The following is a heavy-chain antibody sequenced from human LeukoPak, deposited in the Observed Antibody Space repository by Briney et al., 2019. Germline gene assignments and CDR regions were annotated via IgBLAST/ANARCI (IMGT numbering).Heavy chain of an antibody. CDR2: IRYDGSNK. CDR3: AKDSDYENTYYFDY. D-gene: IGHD5-12*01. J-gene: IGHJ4*02. V-gene: IGHV3-30*02. Sequence: PGGSLRLSCAASGFTFSSYGMHWVRQAPGKGLEWVAFIRYDGSNKYYADSVKGRFTISRDNSKNTLYLQMNSLRAEDTAVYYCAKDSDYENTYYFDYWGQGTLVTVSS. CDR1: GFTFSSYG.